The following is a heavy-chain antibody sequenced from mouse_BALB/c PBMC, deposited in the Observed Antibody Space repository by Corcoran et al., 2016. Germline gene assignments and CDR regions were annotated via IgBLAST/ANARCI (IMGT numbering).Heavy chain of an antibody. CDR3: ARRAYYGSSHWYFDV. V-gene: IGHV8-8*01. CDR2: IWWNDDK. CDR1: GFSLSTSGMS. J-gene: IGHJ1*01. D-gene: IGHD1-1*01. Sequence: QVTLKESGPGILQPSQNLSLTCSFSGFSLSTSGMSVVWIRQPSGKGLEWLAHIWWNDDKYYNPALKSRLTISKDTSNNQVFLKIASVVTADTATYYCARRAYYGSSHWYFDVRGAGTTVTVSS.